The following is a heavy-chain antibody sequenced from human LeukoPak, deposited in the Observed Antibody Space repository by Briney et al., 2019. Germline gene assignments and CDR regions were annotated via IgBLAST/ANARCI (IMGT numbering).Heavy chain of an antibody. V-gene: IGHV1-2*02. CDR1: GYTFTGYY. J-gene: IGHJ6*03. Sequence: ASVKVSCKASGYTFTGYYMHWVRQAPGQGPEWMGWINPNSGGTNYAQKFQGRVTMTRDTSISTAYMELSRLRSDDTAVYYCARAPPYNWNYFGSADYYMDVWGKGTTVTVSS. CDR2: INPNSGGT. D-gene: IGHD1-7*01. CDR3: ARAPPYNWNYFGSADYYMDV.